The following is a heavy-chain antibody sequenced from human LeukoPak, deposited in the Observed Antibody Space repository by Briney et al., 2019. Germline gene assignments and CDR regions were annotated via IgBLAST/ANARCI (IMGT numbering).Heavy chain of an antibody. V-gene: IGHV3-23*01. D-gene: IGHD6-6*01. CDR3: AKTLYSSSSGGIDY. CDR2: ISGSGGST. CDR1: GFTFSSYA. J-gene: IGHJ4*02. Sequence: PGGSLRLSCAASGFTFSSYAMSWVRQAPGKGLEWVSAISGSGGSTYYAGSVKGRFTISRDNSKNTLYLQMNSLRAEDTAVYYCAKTLYSSSSGGIDYWGQGTLVTVSS.